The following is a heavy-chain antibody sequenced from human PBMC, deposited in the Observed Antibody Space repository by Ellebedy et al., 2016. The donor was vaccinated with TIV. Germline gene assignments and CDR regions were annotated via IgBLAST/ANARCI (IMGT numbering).Heavy chain of an antibody. CDR1: GFTFSYYG. CDR3: TRDDHYGLDV. V-gene: IGHV3-74*01. Sequence: GESLKISCAASGFTFSYYGMFWARQAPGKGLVWVSHMNKDGTTTDYADSVKGRFTISRDNAKNTLYLQMNSLRAEDTAVYYCTRDDHYGLDVWGQGTTVIVSS. J-gene: IGHJ6*02. CDR2: MNKDGTTT.